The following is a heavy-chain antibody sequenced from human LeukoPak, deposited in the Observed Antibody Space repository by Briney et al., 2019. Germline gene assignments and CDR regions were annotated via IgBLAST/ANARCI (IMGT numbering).Heavy chain of an antibody. CDR1: GGSISSGGYY. CDR3: ARVLRAASRRSYDY. Sequence: PSETLSLTCAVSGGSISSGGYYWSWIRQPPGKGLEWIGYIYYSGSTNYNPSLKSRVTISIDTSRNQFSLRLNSMTAADTAIYYCARVLRAASRRSYDYWGQGSLVAVSS. CDR2: IYYSGST. D-gene: IGHD5-18*01. V-gene: IGHV4-61*08. J-gene: IGHJ4*02.